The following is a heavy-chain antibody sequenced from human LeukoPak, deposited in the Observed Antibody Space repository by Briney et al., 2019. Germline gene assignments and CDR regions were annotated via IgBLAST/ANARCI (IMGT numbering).Heavy chain of an antibody. V-gene: IGHV3-30*02. CDR3: ARDFDDVNGNYYYIPDY. CDR2: IRFDGTKT. Sequence: PGGSLTLSCETSGFNFSSNVMHGVRQARGRGVEGVSLIRFDGTKTFYGDSVRGRFTISRDNPKNTLYLQLSSLRGDDTAVYYCARDFDDVNGNYYYIPDYWGQGTLVTVSS. CDR1: GFNFSSNV. J-gene: IGHJ4*02. D-gene: IGHD3-10*01.